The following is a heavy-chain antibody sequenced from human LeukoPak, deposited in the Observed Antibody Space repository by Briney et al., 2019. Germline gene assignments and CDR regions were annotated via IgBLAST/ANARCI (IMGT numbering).Heavy chain of an antibody. CDR1: GGTFSSYA. V-gene: IGHV1-69*05. CDR3: ARGPVGYCSGGSCYGYD. D-gene: IGHD2-15*01. Sequence: PSVKVSCKASGGTFSSYAISLVRQAPGQGLEWMGGIIPIFGTANYAQKFQGRVTITTGESTSTPSKELSSLRTEETAVCYCARGPVGYCSGGSCYGYDSGEGTLGTVSS. J-gene: IGHJ4*02. CDR2: IIPIFGTA.